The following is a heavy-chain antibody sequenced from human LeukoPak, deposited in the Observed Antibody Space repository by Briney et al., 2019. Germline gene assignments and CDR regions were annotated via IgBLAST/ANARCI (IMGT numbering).Heavy chain of an antibody. J-gene: IGHJ4*02. CDR3: ASSGHYGLGSYYPILVY. Sequence: ASVEVSCKASGGTFSSYAISWVRQAPGQGLEWMGGIIPIFGTANYAQEFQGRVTITADESTSTAYMELSSLRSEDTAVYYCASSGHYGLGSYYPILVYWGQGTLVTVSS. CDR2: IIPIFGTA. V-gene: IGHV1-69*13. D-gene: IGHD3-10*01. CDR1: GGTFSSYA.